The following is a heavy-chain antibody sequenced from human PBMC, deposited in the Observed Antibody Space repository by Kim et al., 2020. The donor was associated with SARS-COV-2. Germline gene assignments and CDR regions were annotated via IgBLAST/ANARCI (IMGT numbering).Heavy chain of an antibody. D-gene: IGHD2-2*01. CDR3: ARHGIGYCSSTSCYLMDYYYGMDV. Sequence: SETLSLTCTVSGGSISSSSYYWGWIRQPPGKGLEWIGSIYYSGSTYYNPSLKSRVTISVDTSKNQFSLKLSSVTAADTAVYYCARHGIGYCSSTSCYLMDYYYGMDVWGQGTTVTVSS. J-gene: IGHJ6*02. CDR2: IYYSGST. V-gene: IGHV4-39*01. CDR1: GGSISSSSYY.